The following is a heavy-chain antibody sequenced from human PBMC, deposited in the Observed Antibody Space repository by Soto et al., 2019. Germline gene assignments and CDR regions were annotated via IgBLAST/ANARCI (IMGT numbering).Heavy chain of an antibody. V-gene: IGHV1-2*04. CDR2: INPNSGGT. CDR3: ARGSGCSGGSCYSSYYFYMDV. D-gene: IGHD2-15*01. J-gene: IGHJ6*03. Sequence: ASVKVSCKASGYTFTGYYMHWVRQAPGQGLEWMGWINPNSGGTNYAQKFQGWVTMTRDTSISTAYMELSRLRSDDTAVYYCARGSGCSGGSCYSSYYFYMDVWGKGTTVTVSS. CDR1: GYTFTGYY.